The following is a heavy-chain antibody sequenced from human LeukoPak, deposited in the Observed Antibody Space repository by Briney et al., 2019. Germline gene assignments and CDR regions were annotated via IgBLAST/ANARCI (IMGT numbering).Heavy chain of an antibody. Sequence: GGSLRLSCAASGVTFSSYAMSWVRQAPGKGLEWVSAISGSGGSTYYADSVKGRITISRDNSKNTLYLQMNSLRAEDTAVYYCARMVRGVISHFDYWGQGTLVTVSS. CDR2: ISGSGGST. V-gene: IGHV3-23*01. CDR3: ARMVRGVISHFDY. CDR1: GVTFSSYA. D-gene: IGHD3-10*01. J-gene: IGHJ4*02.